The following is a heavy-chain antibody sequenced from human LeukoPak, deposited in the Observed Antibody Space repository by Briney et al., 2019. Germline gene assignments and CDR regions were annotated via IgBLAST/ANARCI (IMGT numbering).Heavy chain of an antibody. J-gene: IGHJ4*02. V-gene: IGHV4-61*02. CDR3: ARLHDYGDFYYFDY. Sequence: PSQTLSLTCTVSGGSISSGSYYWSWIRQPAGKGLEWIGRIYTSGSTNYNPSLKSRVTISVDTSKNQFSLKLSSVTAAGTAVYYCARLHDYGDFYYFDYWGQGTLVTVSS. D-gene: IGHD4-17*01. CDR1: GGSISSGSYY. CDR2: IYTSGST.